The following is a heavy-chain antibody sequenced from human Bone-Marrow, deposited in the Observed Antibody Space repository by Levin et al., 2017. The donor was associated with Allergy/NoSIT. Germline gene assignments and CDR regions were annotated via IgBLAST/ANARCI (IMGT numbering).Heavy chain of an antibody. J-gene: IGHJ6*03. CDR1: GFTFSNAR. D-gene: IGHD3-3*01. V-gene: IGHV3-15*01. CDR2: IKSEPDGGTT. Sequence: GGSLRLSCAASGFTFSNARMSWVRQAPGKGLEWVGRIKSEPDGGTTDYAAPVKGRFTISRDDSKDMLYLQMNSLKTEDAAMYYCTAGIPTFWSGYYTGYYYYMDVWGKGTTVT. CDR3: TAGIPTFWSGYYTGYYYYMDV.